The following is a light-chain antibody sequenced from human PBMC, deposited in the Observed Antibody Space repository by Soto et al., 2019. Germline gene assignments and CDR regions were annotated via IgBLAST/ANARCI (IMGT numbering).Light chain of an antibody. V-gene: IGKV3-11*01. CDR3: QQRYNWPFT. J-gene: IGKJ4*01. Sequence: EIVLTQSPATLSLSPGERATLSCRASQSVGSYLAWYQQRPGQAPRLLIYDAFNRATGIPARFSGSGSGTDFTLTISRLEPEEFAVYYCQQRYNWPFTFGGGTKVEI. CDR1: QSVGSY. CDR2: DAF.